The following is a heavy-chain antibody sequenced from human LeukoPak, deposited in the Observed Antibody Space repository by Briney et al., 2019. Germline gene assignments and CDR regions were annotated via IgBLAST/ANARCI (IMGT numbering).Heavy chain of an antibody. CDR1: GFTFSNAR. V-gene: IGHV3-15*01. D-gene: IGHD3-10*02. CDR2: IKSKTDGGTT. Sequence: GGSLRLSCAASGFTFSNARMSWVRQAPGKGLEWVGRIKSKTDGGTTDYAAPVKGRFTISRDDSKNTLYLQTNSLETEDTAVYYCTTDSMLPALFDIWGQGTMVTVSS. J-gene: IGHJ3*02. CDR3: TTDSMLPALFDI.